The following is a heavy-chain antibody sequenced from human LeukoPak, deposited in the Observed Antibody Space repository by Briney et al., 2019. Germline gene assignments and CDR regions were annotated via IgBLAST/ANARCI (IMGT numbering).Heavy chain of an antibody. V-gene: IGHV4-4*07. D-gene: IGHD6-6*01. Sequence: SETLSLTCTVSGGSISSYYWSWIRQPAGKGLEWIGRIYTSGSTNYNPSLKSRVTMSVDTSKNQFSLRLSSVTAADTAVYYCARGAENYSSSSRNYYYYMDVWGKGTTVTVSS. CDR2: IYTSGST. J-gene: IGHJ6*03. CDR1: GGSISSYY. CDR3: ARGAENYSSSSRNYYYYMDV.